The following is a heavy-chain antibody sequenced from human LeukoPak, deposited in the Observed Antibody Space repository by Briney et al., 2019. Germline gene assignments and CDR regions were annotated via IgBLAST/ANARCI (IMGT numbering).Heavy chain of an antibody. J-gene: IGHJ3*02. CDR2: TRYDGSNK. CDR1: GFTFSLYG. D-gene: IGHD2-2*01. V-gene: IGHV3-30*02. CDR3: AKDQDGVVVVLLKDAFDI. Sequence: GGSLRLSCAASGFTFSLYGMHWVRQAPGKGLEWVAFTRYDGSNKDYADSVKGRFTISRDNSKNTLYLQMNSLRVEDTAVYYCAKDQDGVVVVLLKDAFDIWGQGTMVTVSS.